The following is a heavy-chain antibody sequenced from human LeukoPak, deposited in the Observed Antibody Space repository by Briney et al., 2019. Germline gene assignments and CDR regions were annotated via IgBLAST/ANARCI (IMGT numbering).Heavy chain of an antibody. D-gene: IGHD6-19*01. CDR3: AREGNGYSSGHDAFDI. V-gene: IGHV4-59*01. CDR1: GGSISSYY. CDR2: IYYSGST. Sequence: PSETLSLTCTVSGGSISSYYWSWIRQPPGKGLEWIGYIYYSGSTNYNPSLKSRVTISVDTSKNQFSLKLSSVTAADTAVYYCAREGNGYSSGHDAFDIWGQGTMVTVSS. J-gene: IGHJ3*02.